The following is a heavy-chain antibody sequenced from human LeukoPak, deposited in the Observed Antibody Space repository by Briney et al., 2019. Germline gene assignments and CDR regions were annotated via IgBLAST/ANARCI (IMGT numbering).Heavy chain of an antibody. J-gene: IGHJ5*02. CDR1: GFTFSSYG. Sequence: GGSLRLSCAASGFTFSSYGMHWVRQAPGKGLEWVAVISYDGSNKYYADSVKGRFTISRDNSKNTLYLQMNSLRAEDTAVYYCARAGAYCGGDCYFAYVNWFDPWGQGTLVTVSS. CDR2: ISYDGSNK. D-gene: IGHD2-21*01. V-gene: IGHV3-30*03. CDR3: ARAGAYCGGDCYFAYVNWFDP.